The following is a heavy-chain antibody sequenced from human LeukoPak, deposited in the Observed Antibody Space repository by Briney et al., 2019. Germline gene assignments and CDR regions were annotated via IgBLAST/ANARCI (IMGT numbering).Heavy chain of an antibody. CDR1: GFTVSSNY. Sequence: GGSLRLSCAASGFTVSSNYMSWVRQAPGKGLEWVSVIYSGGSTYYADSVKGRFTISRDNSKNTLYLQMNSLRAEDTAVYYCARELVDTAMVSRRGDYYYYYYMDVWGKGTTVTISS. CDR3: ARELVDTAMVSRRGDYYYYYYMDV. J-gene: IGHJ6*03. D-gene: IGHD5-18*01. V-gene: IGHV3-53*01. CDR2: IYSGGST.